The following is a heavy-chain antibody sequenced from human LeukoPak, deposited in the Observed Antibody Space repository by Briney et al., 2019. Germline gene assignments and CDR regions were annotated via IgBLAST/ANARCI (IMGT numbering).Heavy chain of an antibody. J-gene: IGHJ4*02. CDR1: GFTFSSYS. CDR3: AKDIPEVVPAADTAGY. D-gene: IGHD2-2*01. V-gene: IGHV3-23*01. CDR2: ISGSGGST. Sequence: QTGGSLRLSCAASGFTFSSYSMNWVRQAPGKGLEWVSAISGSGGSTYYADSVKGRFTISRDNSKNTLYLQMNSLRAEDTAVYYCAKDIPEVVPAADTAGYWGQGTLVTVSS.